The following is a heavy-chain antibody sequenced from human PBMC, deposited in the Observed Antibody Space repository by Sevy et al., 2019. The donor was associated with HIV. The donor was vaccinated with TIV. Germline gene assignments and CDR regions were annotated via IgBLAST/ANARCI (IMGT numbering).Heavy chain of an antibody. CDR3: ARPGITSGYLYYFDY. CDR1: GFNISPYA. Sequence: GGSLRLSCSASGFNISPYALHWVRQTPGKGLQWLAVCSKDGTNKDYADFVKGRFSLSRDNSKNTLYLQMNSLRAEDTAIYYCARPGITSGYLYYFDYWGQGTLVTVSS. D-gene: IGHD3-22*01. CDR2: CSKDGTNK. J-gene: IGHJ4*02. V-gene: IGHV3-30*04.